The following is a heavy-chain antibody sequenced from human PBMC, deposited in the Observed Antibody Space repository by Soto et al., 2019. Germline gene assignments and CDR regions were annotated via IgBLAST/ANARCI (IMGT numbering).Heavy chain of an antibody. CDR3: ARHGGSSGYYYYGMDV. CDR1: GYSFTSYW. J-gene: IGHJ6*02. Sequence: GESLKISCKGSGYSFTSYWIGWVRQMPGKGLEWMGIIYPGDSDTRYSPSFQGQVTISADKSISTAYLQWSSLKASDTAMYYCARHGGSSGYYYYGMDVWGQGTTITVSS. CDR2: IYPGDSDT. V-gene: IGHV5-51*01. D-gene: IGHD3-22*01.